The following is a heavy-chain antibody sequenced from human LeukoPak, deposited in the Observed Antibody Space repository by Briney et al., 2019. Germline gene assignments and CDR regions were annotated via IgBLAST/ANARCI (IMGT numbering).Heavy chain of an antibody. V-gene: IGHV5-51*01. CDR2: IYPGYSDT. CDR3: ARQGVTTGYDY. CDR1: GYSFTSNW. Sequence: GESLKIFCKGSGYSFTSNWIGWVRQIPGKGLEWMGMIYPGYSDTRYSPSFQGPVTISADKSISTAYLQWRSLKASNTAMYHCARQGVTTGYDYWGQGTLVTVSS. D-gene: IGHD3-9*01. J-gene: IGHJ4*02.